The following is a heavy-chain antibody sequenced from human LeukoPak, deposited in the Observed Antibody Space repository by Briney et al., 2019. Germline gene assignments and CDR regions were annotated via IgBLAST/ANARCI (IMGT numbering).Heavy chain of an antibody. CDR1: GGTFSSYA. J-gene: IGHJ4*02. D-gene: IGHD5-24*01. V-gene: IGHV1-69*05. Sequence: ASVKVSCKASGGTFSSYAISWVRQAPGQGLEWMGGIIPIFGTANYAQKFQGRVTITTDESTSTAYMELSSLRSEDTAVYYCATGVDGYNYEIDYWGQGTLVTVSS. CDR3: ATGVDGYNYEIDY. CDR2: IIPIFGTA.